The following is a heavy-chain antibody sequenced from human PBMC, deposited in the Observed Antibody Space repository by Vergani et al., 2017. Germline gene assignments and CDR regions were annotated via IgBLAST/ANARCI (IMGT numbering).Heavy chain of an antibody. CDR2: IDWDDDK. CDR3: ERTSTGTTLLDY. J-gene: IGHJ4*02. D-gene: IGHD1-1*01. CDR1: GFSLSTSGMC. V-gene: IGHV2-70*15. Sequence: QVTLRESGPALVKPTQTLTLTCTFSGFSLSTSGMCVSWIRQPPGKALEWLARIDWDDDKYYRTSLKTRLTSSKDTSNNQVVLTMTNMDPVDTATYYCERTSTGTTLLDYWGQGTLVTVSS.